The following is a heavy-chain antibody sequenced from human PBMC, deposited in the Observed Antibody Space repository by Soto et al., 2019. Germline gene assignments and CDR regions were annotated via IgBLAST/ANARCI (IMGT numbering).Heavy chain of an antibody. CDR2: ISDDGSTA. D-gene: IGHD3-10*01. J-gene: IGHJ4*02. CDR1: GFTFSAYW. CDR3: ARGPRVSSTGTGAH. Sequence: GGSLRLSCAVSGFTFSAYWMHWVRQVPGKGLTWVSRISDDGSTATYANSVKGRFIISRDNAKNTLYLEMNTLRADDSGLYYCARGPRVSSTGTGAHWGRGTLVTVSS. V-gene: IGHV3-74*01.